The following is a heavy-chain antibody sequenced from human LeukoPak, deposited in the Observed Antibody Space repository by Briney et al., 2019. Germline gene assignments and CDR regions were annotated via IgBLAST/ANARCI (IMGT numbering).Heavy chain of an antibody. CDR2: IYSGGST. CDR3: ATGTHPGN. V-gene: IGHV3-66*01. Sequence: QPGGSLRLSCAASGFTVSNNYMSWVRQAPGKGLEWIAVIYSGGSTFHADSVKGRFIISRDNSKNTLYLQMNSLRVEDTAVCYCATGTHPGNWGQGTLVTVSS. D-gene: IGHD1-14*01. CDR1: GFTVSNNY. J-gene: IGHJ4*02.